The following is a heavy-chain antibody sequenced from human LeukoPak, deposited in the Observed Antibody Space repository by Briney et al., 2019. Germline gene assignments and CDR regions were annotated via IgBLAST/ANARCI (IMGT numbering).Heavy chain of an antibody. CDR1: GFTFSSYS. CDR2: ISSSSSTI. J-gene: IGHJ3*02. V-gene: IGHV3-48*04. CDR3: ARDPLHWNDGVDDSFDI. Sequence: AGGSLRLSCAASGFTFSSYSMNWVRQAPGKGLEWVSYISSSSSTIYYADSVKGRFTISRDNTKNSLYLQMNSLRVEDTAVYYCARDPLHWNDGVDDSFDIWGQGTMVTVSS. D-gene: IGHD1-1*01.